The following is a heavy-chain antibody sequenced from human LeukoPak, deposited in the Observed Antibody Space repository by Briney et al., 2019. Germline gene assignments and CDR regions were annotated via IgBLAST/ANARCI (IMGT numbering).Heavy chain of an antibody. D-gene: IGHD2-21*02. CDR2: IYYSGIA. V-gene: IGHV4-39*01. CDR1: DGSITRSSYY. CDR3: ARLRVTTAFDS. Sequence: SETLSPTCTVSDGSITRSSYYWGWIRQTPGEGLDWIGSIYYSGIAYYNPSLQGRVTMSVDTSKNQFSLKLNSVTVADTAVYYCARLRVTTAFDSWDQGIPVTVSS. J-gene: IGHJ4*02.